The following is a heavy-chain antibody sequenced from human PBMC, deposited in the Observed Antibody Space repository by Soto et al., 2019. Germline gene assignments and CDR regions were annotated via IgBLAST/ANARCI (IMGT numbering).Heavy chain of an antibody. CDR3: ANILTGPTDY. Sequence: QVQLVESGGGVVLPGRSLKLSCAASGFPFNSYVMHWVRQAPGKGLEWVASIYYDASKKYYKDSVKGRFTISRDNSKXXXXXXXXXXXXXXTXVYYCANILTGPTDYWGQGTLVTVSS. CDR2: IYYDASKK. CDR1: GFPFNSYV. V-gene: IGHV3-30*03. J-gene: IGHJ4*02. D-gene: IGHD1-20*01.